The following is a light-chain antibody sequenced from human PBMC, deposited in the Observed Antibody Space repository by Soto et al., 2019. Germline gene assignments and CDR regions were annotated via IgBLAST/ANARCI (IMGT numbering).Light chain of an antibody. V-gene: IGKV1-39*01. J-gene: IGKJ1*01. CDR1: QSIDTY. CDR2: AAT. CDR3: QQVYSTPGT. Sequence: DLQMTQSPSSLSASVGERVTITCRASQSIDTYLNWYQLKPGKAPNLLIYAATRLHTGVPSRFSGSGSGTGLTLSISNLQPEDFATYYCQQVYSTPGTFGQGTKV.